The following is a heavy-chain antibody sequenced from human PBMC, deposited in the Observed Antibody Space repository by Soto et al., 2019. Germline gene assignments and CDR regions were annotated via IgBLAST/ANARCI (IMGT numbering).Heavy chain of an antibody. CDR2: IYNGGGT. V-gene: IGHV3-53*02. CDR1: GFTVSGNY. D-gene: IGHD6-6*01. CDR3: ASTRGSSYDY. Sequence: EVQLVETGGGLIQPWGSLRLSCAASGFTVSGNYMSWVRQAPGKGLEWVSVIYNGGGTYYADSVKGRFTISRDNSKNTLYLHMNSLRAEDTAVYYCASTRGSSYDYWGQGTLVTVSS. J-gene: IGHJ4*02.